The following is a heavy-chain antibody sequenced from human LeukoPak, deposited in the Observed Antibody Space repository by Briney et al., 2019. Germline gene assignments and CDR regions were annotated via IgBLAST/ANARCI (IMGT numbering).Heavy chain of an antibody. CDR3: AKVGTLNAVAADY. D-gene: IGHD6-19*01. J-gene: IGHJ4*02. CDR1: GFTFSSYA. CDR2: ISGSGGST. Sequence: GGSLRLSCAASGFTFSSYAKSWVRQAPGKGLEWVSAISGSGGSTYYADSVKGRFTISRDNSKNTLYLQMDSLRAEDTAVYYCAKVGTLNAVAADYWGQGTLVTVSS. V-gene: IGHV3-23*01.